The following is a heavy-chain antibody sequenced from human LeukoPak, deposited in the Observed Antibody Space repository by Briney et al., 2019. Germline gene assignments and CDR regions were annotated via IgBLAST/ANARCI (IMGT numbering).Heavy chain of an antibody. J-gene: IGHJ6*03. CDR3: ARRGDYTWGYYYYYMDV. V-gene: IGHV4-39*01. CDR1: GGSISSSSYY. D-gene: IGHD7-27*01. Sequence: SETLSLTCTVSGGSISSSSYYWGWIRQPPGKGLEWIGSIYYSGSTYYNPSLKSRVTISVDTSKNQFSLKLSSVTAAGTAVYYCARRGDYTWGYYYYYMDVWGKGTTVTVSS. CDR2: IYYSGST.